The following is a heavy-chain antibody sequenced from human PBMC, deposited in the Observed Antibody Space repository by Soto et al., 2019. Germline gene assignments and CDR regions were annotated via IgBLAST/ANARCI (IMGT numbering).Heavy chain of an antibody. Sequence: QITLKESGPTLVKPTQTLTLTCTFSGFSLSTSGVGVGWIRQPPGKALEWLALIYWDDDKRYSQSLKSRLTNTKDPSKNQVVLTMTNMDPVDTATYYCAHRASTRSWSAEYFQHWGQGTLVTVSS. CDR3: AHRASTRSWSAEYFQH. V-gene: IGHV2-5*02. CDR1: GFSLSTSGVG. D-gene: IGHD6-13*01. J-gene: IGHJ1*01. CDR2: IYWDDDK.